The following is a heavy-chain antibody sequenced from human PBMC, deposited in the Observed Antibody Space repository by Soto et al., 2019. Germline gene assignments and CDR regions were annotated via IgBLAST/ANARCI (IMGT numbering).Heavy chain of an antibody. CDR2: IYSGGST. Sequence: GGSLRLSCAASGFTVSSNYMSWVRQAPGKGLEWVSVIYSGGSTYYADSVKGRFTISRDNSKNTLYLQMNSLRAEDTAVYYCARDSSGWYTGDFDYWGQGTLVTVSS. J-gene: IGHJ4*02. CDR1: GFTVSSNY. V-gene: IGHV3-66*01. CDR3: ARDSSGWYTGDFDY. D-gene: IGHD6-19*01.